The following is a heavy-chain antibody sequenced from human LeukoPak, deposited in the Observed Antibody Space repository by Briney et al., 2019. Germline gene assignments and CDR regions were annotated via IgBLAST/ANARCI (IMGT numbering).Heavy chain of an antibody. V-gene: IGHV4-4*07. Sequence: SETLSLTCTVSGGSISSYYWSWIRQPAGKGLEWIGRIYTSGSTNYNPSPKSRVTMSVDTSKNQFSLKLSSVTAADTAVYYCARDRAYYYDSRSPNDAFDIWGQGTMVTVSS. CDR1: GGSISSYY. J-gene: IGHJ3*02. D-gene: IGHD3-22*01. CDR3: ARDRAYYYDSRSPNDAFDI. CDR2: IYTSGST.